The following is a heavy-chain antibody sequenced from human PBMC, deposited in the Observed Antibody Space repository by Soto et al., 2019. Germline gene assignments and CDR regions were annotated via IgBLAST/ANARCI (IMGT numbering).Heavy chain of an antibody. CDR1: GFTFSSYS. Sequence: PGGSLSLSCTASGFTFSSYSMNWVRQAPGPGLEWVSYISSSSSTIYYADSVKGRFTISRDNAKNSLYLQMNSLRAEDAAVYYCAKRRPQYFDYWGQGTLVTVSS. CDR3: AKRRPQYFDY. V-gene: IGHV3-48*01. J-gene: IGHJ4*02. CDR2: ISSSSSTI.